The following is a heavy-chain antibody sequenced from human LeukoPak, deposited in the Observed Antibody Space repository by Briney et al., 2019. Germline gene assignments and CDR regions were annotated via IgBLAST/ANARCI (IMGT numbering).Heavy chain of an antibody. CDR1: GFTFSSYW. Sequence: PGGSLRLSWVASGFTFSSYWMSWVRQAPGKGLEWVANMNQEGSEKYYVDSVRGRFTISRDNAKNSLYLQMNSLRVEDTAVYYCVVASTARGGIDFWGQGTLVTVSS. CDR3: VVASTARGGIDF. J-gene: IGHJ4*02. CDR2: MNQEGSEK. V-gene: IGHV3-7*03. D-gene: IGHD3-16*01.